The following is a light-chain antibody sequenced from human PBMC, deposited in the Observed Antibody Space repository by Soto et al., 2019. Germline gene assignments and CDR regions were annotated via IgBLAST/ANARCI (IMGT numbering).Light chain of an antibody. Sequence: EIVLTQSPGTLSLSPGERATLSCRASQSVSSSYLAWYQQKPGQAPRLLIYDASSRATGIPDRFSGSGSGTDFTLTISRLEPEDFAVYYCQQYGSSPWTFGQGTKVE. CDR2: DAS. J-gene: IGKJ1*01. V-gene: IGKV3-20*01. CDR1: QSVSSSY. CDR3: QQYGSSPWT.